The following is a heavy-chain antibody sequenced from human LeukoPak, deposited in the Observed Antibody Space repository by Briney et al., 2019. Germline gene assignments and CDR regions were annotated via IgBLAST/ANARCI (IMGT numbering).Heavy chain of an antibody. CDR1: GYTFTGYY. J-gene: IGHJ4*02. D-gene: IGHD2-2*01. Sequence: ASVKVSCTASGYTFTGYYMRCVRQAPGQGLEWMGWINPNSGGTNYAQKFQGRVTMTRDTSISTAYMELSRLRSDDTAVYYCARTGCSSTSCYYGDYWGQGTLVTVSS. V-gene: IGHV1-2*02. CDR2: INPNSGGT. CDR3: ARTGCSSTSCYYGDY.